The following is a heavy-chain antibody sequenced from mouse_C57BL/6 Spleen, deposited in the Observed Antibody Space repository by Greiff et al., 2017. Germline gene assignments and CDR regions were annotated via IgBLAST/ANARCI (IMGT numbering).Heavy chain of an antibody. D-gene: IGHD1-1*01. CDR1: GFTFSSYG. CDR3: ARRDYDGSSYGYAMDY. V-gene: IGHV5-6*02. Sequence: EVKLVESGGDLVKPGGSLKLSCAASGFTFSSYGMSWVRQTPDKRLEWVATLSSGGSYTYYPDSVKGRFTISRDNAKNTLYRQRSSLKSEDTAMYYSARRDYDGSSYGYAMDYWGQVTLVTVSS. J-gene: IGHJ4*01. CDR2: LSSGGSYT.